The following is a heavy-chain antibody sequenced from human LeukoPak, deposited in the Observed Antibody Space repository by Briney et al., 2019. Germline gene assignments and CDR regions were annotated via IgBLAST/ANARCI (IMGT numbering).Heavy chain of an antibody. D-gene: IGHD6-6*01. CDR1: GFTFSDYY. Sequence: GRSLRLSCAASGFTFSDYYMSWIRQAPGKGLEWISYISHNATNKYYADSVKGRFTISRDNAKNSLYLQMNSLRAEDTAVYYCARTSSSGFDYWGQGTLVTVSS. CDR2: ISHNATNK. J-gene: IGHJ4*02. V-gene: IGHV3-11*04. CDR3: ARTSSSGFDY.